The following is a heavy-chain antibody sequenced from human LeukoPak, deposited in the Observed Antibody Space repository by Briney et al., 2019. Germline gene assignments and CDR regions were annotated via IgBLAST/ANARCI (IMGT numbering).Heavy chain of an antibody. Sequence: PSETLSLTCAVSGASISDSDWWSWVRQPPGKGLEWIGKIYHDGSTNYSPSLKSRLTISVDKSKNQFSLKLTSVTAADTAVYYCAREGASYYGSGTHDYWGQGTLVTVSS. CDR2: IYHDGST. CDR3: AREGASYYGSGTHDY. CDR1: GASISDSDW. D-gene: IGHD3-10*01. J-gene: IGHJ4*02. V-gene: IGHV4-4*02.